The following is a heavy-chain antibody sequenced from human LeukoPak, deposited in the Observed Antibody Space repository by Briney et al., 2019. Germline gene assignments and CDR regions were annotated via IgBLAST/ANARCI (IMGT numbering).Heavy chain of an antibody. V-gene: IGHV4-31*03. CDR3: ASGTVVTNGSFDI. J-gene: IGHJ3*02. Sequence: SETLSLTCTVSGGSISSGGYYWSWIRQHPGKGLEWIGYIYYSGSTYYNPSLKSRVTISVDTSKNQFSLKLSSVTAADTAVYYCASGTVVTNGSFDIWGQGTMVTVSS. CDR1: GGSISSGGYY. D-gene: IGHD2-15*01. CDR2: IYYSGST.